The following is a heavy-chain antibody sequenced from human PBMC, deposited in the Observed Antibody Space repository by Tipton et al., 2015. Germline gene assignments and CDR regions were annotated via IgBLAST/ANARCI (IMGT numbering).Heavy chain of an antibody. V-gene: IGHV4-59*08. D-gene: IGHD2-15*01. J-gene: IGHJ5*01. CDR1: GGSISSYF. CDR3: ARLGGVVVGVAATTRFTTPDFWFDS. Sequence: TLSLTCNVSGGSISSYFWSWIRQSPGMGLEWIGYVYFTGTTNYNPSFKSRVTMSIDTSNNEFSLRLSSVTAADTAVYYCARLGGVVVGVAATTRFTTPDFWFDSWGQGTLVTVSS. CDR2: VYFTGTT.